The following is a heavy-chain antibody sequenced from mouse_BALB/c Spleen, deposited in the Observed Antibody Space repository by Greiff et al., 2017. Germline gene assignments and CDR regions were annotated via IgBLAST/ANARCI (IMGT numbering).Heavy chain of an antibody. CDR3: ARDPFWGYVSWFAY. V-gene: IGHV2-9*02. CDR2: IWAGGST. CDR1: GFSLTSYG. J-gene: IGHJ3*01. D-gene: IGHD3-1*01. Sequence: VQVVESGPGLVAPSQSLSITCTVSGFSLTSYGVHWVRQPPGKGLEWLGVIWAGGSTNYNSALMSRLSISKDNSKSQVFLKMNSLQTDDTAMYYCARDPFWGYVSWFAYWGQGTLVTVSA.